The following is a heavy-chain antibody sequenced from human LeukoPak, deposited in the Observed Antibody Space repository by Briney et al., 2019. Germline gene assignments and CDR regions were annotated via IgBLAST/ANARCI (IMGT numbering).Heavy chain of an antibody. J-gene: IGHJ4*02. V-gene: IGHV3-23*01. CDR3: AKSKPYYYGSGSYCKNPFDD. CDR1: GFTFSSYG. Sequence: PGGSLRLSCAASGFTFSSYGMNWVRQAPGKGLEWVSGISGSGDSTYYADSVRGRSTISRDNSKNTLYLQMNSLRAEDTALYYCAKSKPYYYGSGSYCKNPFDDWGQGILVTVSS. CDR2: ISGSGDST. D-gene: IGHD3-10*01.